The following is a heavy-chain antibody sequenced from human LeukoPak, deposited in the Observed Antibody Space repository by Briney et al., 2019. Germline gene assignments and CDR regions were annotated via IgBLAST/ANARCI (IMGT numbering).Heavy chain of an antibody. V-gene: IGHV4-38-2*01. CDR1: GYSISSGYY. D-gene: IGHD1-26*01. CDR3: ARPRWELPHAYHFDY. CDR2: IYHSGST. Sequence: KPSETLSLTCALSGYSISSGYYWGWIRQHPGKGLEWIGTIYHSGSTYYNPSLKSRVTISVDTSKNQFSLKLSSVTAADTAVYYCARPRWELPHAYHFDYWGQGTLVTVSS. J-gene: IGHJ4*02.